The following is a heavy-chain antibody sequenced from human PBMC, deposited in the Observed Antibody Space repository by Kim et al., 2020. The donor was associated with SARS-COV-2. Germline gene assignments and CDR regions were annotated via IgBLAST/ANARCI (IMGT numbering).Heavy chain of an antibody. Sequence: GGSLRLSCAASGFTFSSYGMHWVRQAPGKGLEWVAVISYDGSNKYYADSVKGRFTISRDNSKNTLYLQMNSLRAEDTAVYYCAKEMNVYYDILTGYLPPCYQHRMELWGQGTTVTLLS. CDR3: AKEMNVYYDILTGYLPPCYQHRMEL. D-gene: IGHD3-9*01. CDR2: ISYDGSNK. J-gene: IGHJ6*01. CDR1: GFTFSSYG. V-gene: IGHV3-30*18.